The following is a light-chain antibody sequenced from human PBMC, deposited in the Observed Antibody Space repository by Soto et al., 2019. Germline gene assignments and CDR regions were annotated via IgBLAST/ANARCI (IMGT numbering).Light chain of an antibody. CDR2: DAS. J-gene: IGKJ1*01. CDR1: QSVSSY. CDR3: QQRSNWPST. Sequence: EIELTQCPATLSLSPGERATLSCRASQSVSSYLAWYQQKPGQAPRLLIYDASNRATGIPARFTGSGSGTDFTLTISSLEPEDFAVYYCQQRSNWPSTFGQGTKVDIK. V-gene: IGKV3-11*01.